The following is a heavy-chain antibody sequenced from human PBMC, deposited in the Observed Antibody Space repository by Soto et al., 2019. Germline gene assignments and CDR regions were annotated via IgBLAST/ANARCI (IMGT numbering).Heavy chain of an antibody. CDR2: IDPSDSQT. CDR1: GYSFAGYW. V-gene: IGHV5-10-1*01. J-gene: IGHJ4*01. CDR3: ARQIYDSDTGPNFQYYFDS. Sequence: GESLKISCKGSGYSFAGYWITWVRQKPGKGLEWMGRIDPSDSQTYYSPSFRGHVTISVTKSITTVFLQWSSLRASDTAMYYCARQIYDSDTGPNFQYYFDSLGHGTPVTVSS. D-gene: IGHD3-22*01.